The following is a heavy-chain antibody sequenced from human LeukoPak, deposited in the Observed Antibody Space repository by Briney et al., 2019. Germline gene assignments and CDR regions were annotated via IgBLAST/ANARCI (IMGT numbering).Heavy chain of an antibody. CDR3: ARDLDRGIAAAVGVY. CDR2: FDPEDGET. Sequence: ASVKVSCKVSGYTLTELSMHWVRQAPGKGLEWMGGFDPEDGETIYAQKFQGRVTMTTDTSTSTAYMELSRLRSDDTAVYYCARDLDRGIAAAVGVYWGQGTLVTVSS. CDR1: GYTLTELS. D-gene: IGHD6-13*01. V-gene: IGHV1-24*01. J-gene: IGHJ4*02.